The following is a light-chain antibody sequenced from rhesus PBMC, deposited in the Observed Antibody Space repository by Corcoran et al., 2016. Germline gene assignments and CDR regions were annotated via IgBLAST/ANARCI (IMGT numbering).Light chain of an antibody. CDR2: EVS. Sequence: DIVMTQTPLSLPVTPGEPASISCRSSQSLLHSGGNTYLAWYLQTPGQSPQLLIYEVSNRASGVPDRVRGSGSGTDFTLKISRVEAEDVGVYYCMQGIQLPLTFGPGTKLDIK. V-gene: IGKV2-90*01. CDR1: QSLLHSGGNTY. CDR3: MQGIQLPLT. J-gene: IGKJ3*01.